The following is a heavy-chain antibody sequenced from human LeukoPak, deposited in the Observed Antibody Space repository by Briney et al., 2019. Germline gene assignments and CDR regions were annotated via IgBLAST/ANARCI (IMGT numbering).Heavy chain of an antibody. Sequence: LETLSLTCTVSGGSINSYYWSWIRQPPGKGLEWIGYIYYSGSTNYNPSLKSRVTISVDTSKNQFSLKLSSVTAADTAVYYCASLTRYYDSSGYPDYWGQGTLVTVSS. J-gene: IGHJ4*02. V-gene: IGHV4-59*12. CDR1: GGSINSYY. CDR3: ASLTRYYDSSGYPDY. CDR2: IYYSGST. D-gene: IGHD3-22*01.